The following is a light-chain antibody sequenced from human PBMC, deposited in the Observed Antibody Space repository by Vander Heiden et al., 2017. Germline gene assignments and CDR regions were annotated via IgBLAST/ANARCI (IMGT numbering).Light chain of an antibody. Sequence: DIQMTQFPSTLSASLGDRATLTCRASQTVSSSLAWYQQKPGQAPKLLIYEASAVESGVPSSFSGSGSGTYSTLTIASLSPDDAVTYYRQQYYWSATFGRGTKVE. CDR3: QQYYWSAT. J-gene: IGKJ4*02. CDR1: QTVSSS. V-gene: IGKV1-5*03. CDR2: EAS.